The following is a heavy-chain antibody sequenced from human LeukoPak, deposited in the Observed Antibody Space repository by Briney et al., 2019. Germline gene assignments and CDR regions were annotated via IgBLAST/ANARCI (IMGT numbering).Heavy chain of an antibody. J-gene: IGHJ4*02. V-gene: IGHV3-30-3*01. D-gene: IGHD3-9*01. CDR3: ARDPGLGTGYLMVDY. Sequence: GGPLRLSCAASGFTFSSYAMHWVRQAPGKGLEWVAVISYDGSNKYCADSVKGRFTISRDNSKNTLYLQMNSLRAEDTAVYYCARDPGLGTGYLMVDYWGQGTLVTVSS. CDR2: ISYDGSNK. CDR1: GFTFSSYA.